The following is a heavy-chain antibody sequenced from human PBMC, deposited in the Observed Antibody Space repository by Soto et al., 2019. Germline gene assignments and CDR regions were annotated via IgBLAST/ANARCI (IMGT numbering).Heavy chain of an antibody. J-gene: IGHJ4*02. CDR1: GFTFSSYA. V-gene: IGHV3-30-3*01. CDR2: ISYDGSNK. CDR3: ARDWRVTAILSVGPY. Sequence: PGGSLRLSCAASGFTFSSYAMHWVRQAQGKGLEWVAVISYDGSNKYYADSVKGRFTISRDNSKNTLYLQMNSLRAEGTAVYYCARDWRVTAILSVGPYWGQGTLVTVSS. D-gene: IGHD2-21*02.